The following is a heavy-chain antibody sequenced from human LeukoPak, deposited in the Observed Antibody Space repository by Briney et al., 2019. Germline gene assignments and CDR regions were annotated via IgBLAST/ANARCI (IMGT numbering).Heavy chain of an antibody. CDR3: ARALCIDGVCEWFDP. CDR2: IYTSGGT. Sequence: PSQTLSLTCADSGASITTDTYFWTWIRQPAGKGLEWIGRIYTSGGTNYNPSLKSRVTISVDTSKNQFSLRLRSVTAADTAVYCCARALCIDGVCEWFDPWGQGTLVTVSS. D-gene: IGHD2-8*01. V-gene: IGHV4-61*02. J-gene: IGHJ5*02. CDR1: GASITTDTYF.